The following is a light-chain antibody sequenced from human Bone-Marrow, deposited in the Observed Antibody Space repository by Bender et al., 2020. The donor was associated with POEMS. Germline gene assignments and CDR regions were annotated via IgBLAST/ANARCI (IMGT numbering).Light chain of an antibody. CDR2: DDS. Sequence: SYVLTQPPSVSVAPGQTAKITCGGNHVGGKSVHWYQQKAGQAPVLVVYDDSHRPSGIPARFSGSSSGTTVTLTIRGAQVEDEADYYCYSASDNSKVFGGGTKLTVL. CDR3: YSASDNSKV. V-gene: IGLV3-21*02. CDR1: HVGGKS. J-gene: IGLJ3*02.